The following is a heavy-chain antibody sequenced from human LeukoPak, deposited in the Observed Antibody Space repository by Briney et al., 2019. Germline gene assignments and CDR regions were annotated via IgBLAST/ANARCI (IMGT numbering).Heavy chain of an antibody. Sequence: SETLSLTCAVYGGSFSGYYWSWIRQPPGKGLEWIGEINHSGSTNYNPSLKSRVTISVDTSKNQFSLKLSSVTAADTAVYYCARVAPAAFPAFDYWAREPWSPSPQ. CDR3: ARVAPAAFPAFDY. V-gene: IGHV4-34*01. CDR1: GGSFSGYY. J-gene: IGHJ4*02. D-gene: IGHD2-2*01. CDR2: INHSGST.